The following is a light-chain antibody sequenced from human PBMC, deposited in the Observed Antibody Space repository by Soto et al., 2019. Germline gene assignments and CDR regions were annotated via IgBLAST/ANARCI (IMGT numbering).Light chain of an antibody. CDR1: SSNIVAIYD. CDR2: GNT. J-gene: IGLJ3*02. V-gene: IGLV1-40*01. Sequence: QSVLTQPPSESGAPGQRVTISCTGSSSNIVAIYDVHWYQQLPGTAPKLLIYGNTNRPSGVPDRFSGSKSGTSASLAITGLQAEDEADYYCQSYDSSLSGWVFGGGTKLTFL. CDR3: QSYDSSLSGWV.